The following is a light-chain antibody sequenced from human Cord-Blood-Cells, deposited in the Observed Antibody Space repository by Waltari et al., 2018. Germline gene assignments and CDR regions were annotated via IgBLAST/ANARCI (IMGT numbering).Light chain of an antibody. V-gene: IGKV3-20*01. CDR1: QSVSSSY. CDR2: GAS. CDR3: QQYGSSPT. Sequence: EIVLTQSPGTLSVSPGERATLSCRASQSVSSSYLAWYQQKPGQAPRLRIYGASSRATGIPDRFSGSGSGTDFTLTISRLEPEDFAVYYCQQYGSSPTFGQGTKLESK. J-gene: IGKJ2*01.